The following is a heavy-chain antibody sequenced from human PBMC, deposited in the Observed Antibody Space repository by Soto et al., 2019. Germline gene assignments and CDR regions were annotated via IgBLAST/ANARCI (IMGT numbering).Heavy chain of an antibody. Sequence: HEHLVQSGAEVKRPGASLKVSCKASGYTFTNYYIHWVRQAPGQGLEWMGWINPGSGATNYEQNFKGRVTLTSDTYINTFSMDLTSLPSDDTAVYYCARGDFGSGRWPFPYFDYCGQGTLVIVSS. CDR1: GYTFTNYY. CDR2: INPGSGAT. CDR3: ARGDFGSGRWPFPYFDY. D-gene: IGHD3-3*01. V-gene: IGHV1-2*02. J-gene: IGHJ4*02.